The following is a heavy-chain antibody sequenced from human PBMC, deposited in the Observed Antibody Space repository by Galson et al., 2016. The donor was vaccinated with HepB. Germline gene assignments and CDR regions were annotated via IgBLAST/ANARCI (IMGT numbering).Heavy chain of an antibody. CDR1: GFTFSDYY. V-gene: IGHV3-11*01. Sequence: SLRLSCAASGFTFSDYYMNWIRQAPGKGLEWVSYISSSGRTIYYADSVKGRFTISRDNAKNSLYLHMNSLRAEDTAVYYRARDKGTDTADQTADYWGQGTLVTVSS. J-gene: IGHJ4*02. CDR2: ISSSGRTI. D-gene: IGHD5-18*01. CDR3: ARDKGTDTADQTADY.